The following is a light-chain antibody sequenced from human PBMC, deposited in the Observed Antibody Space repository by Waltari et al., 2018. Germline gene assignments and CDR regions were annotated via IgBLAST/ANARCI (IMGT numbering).Light chain of an antibody. J-gene: IGKJ5*01. CDR2: DAS. CDR3: QQYHAVPPIT. V-gene: IGKV1-33*01. Sequence: DIQMTQSPSSLSASVGDRVTITCQASQHINKYLNWYQQKPGRAPKLLISDASNFETGVPSRFSGSGAGTHFIFTISSVQPEDIGTYYCQQYHAVPPITFGQGTRLEIK. CDR1: QHINKY.